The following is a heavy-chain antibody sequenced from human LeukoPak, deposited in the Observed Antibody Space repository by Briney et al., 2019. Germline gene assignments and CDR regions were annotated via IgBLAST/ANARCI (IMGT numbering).Heavy chain of an antibody. CDR2: IYSGGST. Sequence: GGSLRLSCAASGFTVSSNYMSWVRQAPGKWLEWVSVIYSGGSTYYADSVKGRFTISRDNSKNTLYLQMNSLRAEDTAVYYCARSYNWNDLYFDYWGQGTLVTVSS. CDR1: GFTVSSNY. J-gene: IGHJ4*02. V-gene: IGHV3-53*01. CDR3: ARSYNWNDLYFDY. D-gene: IGHD1-20*01.